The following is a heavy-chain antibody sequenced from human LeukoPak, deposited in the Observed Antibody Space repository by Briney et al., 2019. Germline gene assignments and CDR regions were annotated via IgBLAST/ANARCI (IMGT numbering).Heavy chain of an antibody. D-gene: IGHD3-10*01. CDR1: GASISSYY. Sequence: KPSETLSLTCTVSGASISSYYWGWIRQPPGKGLGWIGYISYSGSTNYNPSLKSRVTISADTSKNQVSLTLSSVTAADTAVYYCARHPELYFFDYWGQGTLVTVSS. V-gene: IGHV4-59*08. J-gene: IGHJ4*02. CDR2: ISYSGST. CDR3: ARHPELYFFDY.